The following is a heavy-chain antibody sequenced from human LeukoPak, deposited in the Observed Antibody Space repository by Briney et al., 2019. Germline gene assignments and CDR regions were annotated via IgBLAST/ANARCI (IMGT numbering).Heavy chain of an antibody. Sequence: GASVKVSCKASGGTFSSYSISWVRQAPGQELEWMGGIIPIFGTANYAQKSQDRVTITANESTSTAYMELSSLRSEDTAVYYCARENNYYGAAPDAFDIWGQGTMVTVSS. CDR1: GGTFSSYS. D-gene: IGHD3-10*01. V-gene: IGHV1-69*13. J-gene: IGHJ3*02. CDR2: IIPIFGTA. CDR3: ARENNYYGAAPDAFDI.